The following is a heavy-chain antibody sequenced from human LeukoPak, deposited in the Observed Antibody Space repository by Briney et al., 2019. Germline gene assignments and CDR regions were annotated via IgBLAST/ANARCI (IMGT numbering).Heavy chain of an antibody. D-gene: IGHD6-19*01. J-gene: IGHJ4*02. Sequence: PGGSLRLSCAASGFTFSSYAMHWVRQAPGKGLDWVAVISHDGHNIYYADSVKGRFTISRDNSKNSLYLQMNSLRAEDTAVYYCARVGRNPSSGWYVVKPPTHTIPYYFDYWGQGTLVTVSS. CDR1: GFTFSSYA. V-gene: IGHV3-30*04. CDR2: ISHDGHNI. CDR3: ARVGRNPSSGWYVVKPPTHTIPYYFDY.